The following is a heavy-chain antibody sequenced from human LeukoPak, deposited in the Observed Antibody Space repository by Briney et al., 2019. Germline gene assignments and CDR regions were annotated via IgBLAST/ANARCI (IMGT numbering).Heavy chain of an antibody. CDR1: GSTVSSYW. J-gene: IGHJ4*02. V-gene: IGHV3-74*01. D-gene: IGHD4-23*01. Sequence: GGSLRLSCAASGSTVSSYWMHWVRQAPGKGLVWVSRINRDGRTISYAGSVKGRFTISRDNAKNTLYLQMNSLRFEDTAVYYCARDFGGNSDYWGQGTLVTVSS. CDR2: INRDGRTI. CDR3: ARDFGGNSDY.